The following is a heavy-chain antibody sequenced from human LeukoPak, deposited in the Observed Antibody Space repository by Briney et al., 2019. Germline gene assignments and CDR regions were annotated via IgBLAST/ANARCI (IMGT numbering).Heavy chain of an antibody. V-gene: IGHV4-59*11. D-gene: IGHD1-26*01. Sequence: SETLSLTRTVSGGSISSHYWSWIRQPPGKGLEWIGYIYYSGSTNYNPSLKSRVTISVGTSKNQFSLKLSSVTAADTAVYYCARGKDSGSYLFAGGGYYFDYWGQGTLVTVSS. CDR1: GGSISSHY. J-gene: IGHJ4*02. CDR3: ARGKDSGSYLFAGGGYYFDY. CDR2: IYYSGST.